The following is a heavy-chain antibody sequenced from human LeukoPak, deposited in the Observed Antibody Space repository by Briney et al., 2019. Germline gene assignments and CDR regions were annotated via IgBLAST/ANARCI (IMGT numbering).Heavy chain of an antibody. V-gene: IGHV1-18*01. Sequence: APVKVSCKASGYTFTSYGISWVRQAPGQGLEWMGWISAYNGNTNYAQKLQGRVTMTTDTSTSTAYMELRSLRSDDTAVYYCARGPELRFLEWLFNFDYWGQGTLVTVSS. J-gene: IGHJ4*02. D-gene: IGHD3-3*01. CDR1: GYTFTSYG. CDR3: ARGPELRFLEWLFNFDY. CDR2: ISAYNGNT.